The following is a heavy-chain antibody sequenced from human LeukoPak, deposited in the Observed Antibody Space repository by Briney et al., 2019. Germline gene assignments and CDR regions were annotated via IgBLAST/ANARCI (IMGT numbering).Heavy chain of an antibody. V-gene: IGHV3-48*02. D-gene: IGHD6-13*01. Sequence: PGGSLRLSCAASGFTFSNYNMNWVRQAPGKGLEWISFITSSSSTIYYADSVKGRFTISRDSAKNSLYLQMNSLRDEDTAVYYCARGRTSSWYFDYWGQGTLVTVSS. CDR1: GFTFSNYN. CDR2: ITSSSSTI. CDR3: ARGRTSSWYFDY. J-gene: IGHJ4*02.